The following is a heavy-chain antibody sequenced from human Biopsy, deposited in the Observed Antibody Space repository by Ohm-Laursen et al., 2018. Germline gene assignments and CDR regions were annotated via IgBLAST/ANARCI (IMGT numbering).Heavy chain of an antibody. V-gene: IGHV3-33*06. CDR2: IWYDGSNK. D-gene: IGHD7-27*01. CDR3: AKDLRNNNWGVEN. Sequence: SLRLSCAASGFTFSNYGMHWVRQAPGKGLEWLAVIWYDGSNKYYGDSVQGRFTISGDNSKNTLYLQMNNLRAEDTAVFYCAKDLRNNNWGVENWGQGTLVTVSS. J-gene: IGHJ4*02. CDR1: GFTFSNYG.